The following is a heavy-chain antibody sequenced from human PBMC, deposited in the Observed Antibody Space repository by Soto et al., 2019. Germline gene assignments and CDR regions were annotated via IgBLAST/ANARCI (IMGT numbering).Heavy chain of an antibody. CDR1: GFTFSSYW. V-gene: IGHV3-7*01. J-gene: IGHJ4*02. CDR2: IKQDGSEK. D-gene: IGHD6-13*01. Sequence: EVQLVESGGGLVQPGGSLRLSCAASGFTFSSYWMTWVRQAPGKGLEWVANIKQDGSEKFYVDSVKGRFTISRDNAKNSLYLQMNSLRVEDTAVYYCARDVGGYSSSYYVYWGQGTLVTVSS. CDR3: ARDVGGYSSSYYVY.